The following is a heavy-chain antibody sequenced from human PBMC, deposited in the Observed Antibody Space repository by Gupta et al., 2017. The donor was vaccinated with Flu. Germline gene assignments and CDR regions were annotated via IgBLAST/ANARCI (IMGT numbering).Heavy chain of an antibody. V-gene: IGHV3-23*01. CDR2: ISGGGGST. J-gene: IGHJ4*02. CDR3: AKDFNYYGSGSTLDY. Sequence: EVQLLESGGGLVQPGGSLRLSCAASAFTFSSYAMSWVRQAPGKGLEWVSAISGGGGSTYYADSVKGRFTISRDNSKNTLYLQMNSLRAEDTAVYYCAKDFNYYGSGSTLDYWGQGTLVTVSS. CDR1: AFTFSSYA. D-gene: IGHD3-10*01.